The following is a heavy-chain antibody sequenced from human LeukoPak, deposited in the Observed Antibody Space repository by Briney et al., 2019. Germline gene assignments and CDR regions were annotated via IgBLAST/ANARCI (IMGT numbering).Heavy chain of an antibody. CDR1: GFTFSTYW. CDR3: TRGHGTGNYHTA. V-gene: IGHV3-7*01. CDR2: IKQDGSEK. D-gene: IGHD1-1*01. J-gene: IGHJ4*02. Sequence: GGSLRLSCVASGFTFSTYWMTWVRQAPGEGRVWVANIKQDGSEKYYADSVTGRFTTSRDNAKNSLDLQMNSLRAEDTAVYYCTRGHGTGNYHTAWGQGTLVTVSS.